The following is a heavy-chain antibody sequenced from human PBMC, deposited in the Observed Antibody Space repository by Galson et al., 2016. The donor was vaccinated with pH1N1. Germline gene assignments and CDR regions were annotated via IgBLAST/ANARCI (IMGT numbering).Heavy chain of an antibody. Sequence: ETLSLTCTVSGDSVTIGIYYWSWVRQPPGKGLEWIGYIYYTGSANYNPSLKSRVTISVDTSKHQFSLKLSSVTAADSAVYYCARDKPQGVVIIPPSYYYGMDLWGQGTTVTVSS. CDR2: IYYTGSA. CDR1: GDSVTIGIYY. V-gene: IGHV4-61*01. CDR3: ARDKPQGVVIIPPSYYYGMDL. J-gene: IGHJ6*02. D-gene: IGHD3-3*01.